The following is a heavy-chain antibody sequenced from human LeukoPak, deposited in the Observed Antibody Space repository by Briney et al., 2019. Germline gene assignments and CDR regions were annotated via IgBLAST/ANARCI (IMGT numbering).Heavy chain of an antibody. CDR2: VHLDGRT. J-gene: IGHJ4*02. V-gene: IGHV4-4*02. CDR3: AREGGFYRPLDY. CDR1: GGSFTSTNW. D-gene: IGHD6-25*01. Sequence: SETLSLTCDVSGGSFTSTNWWTWIRQPPGKGLEWIGEVHLDGRTNFNPSLKSRLTMSVDLSENHVSLKLTSVTAADTAVYYCAREGGFYRPLDYSGQGTLVTVSS.